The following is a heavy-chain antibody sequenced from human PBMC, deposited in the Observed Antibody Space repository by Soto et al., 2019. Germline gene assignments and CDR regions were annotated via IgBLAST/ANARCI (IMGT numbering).Heavy chain of an antibody. CDR1: GFTFSNAW. V-gene: IGHV3-15*01. CDR3: TTDPYRLAGIDY. Sequence: GGSLRLSCAASGFTFSNAWMSWVRQAPGKGLEWVGRIKSKTDGGTTDYAAPVKGRFTISRDDSKNTRYLEMNSLKTEGTAVYYCTTDPYRLAGIDYWGQGTLVTVSS. CDR2: IKSKTDGGTT. J-gene: IGHJ4*02. D-gene: IGHD6-19*01.